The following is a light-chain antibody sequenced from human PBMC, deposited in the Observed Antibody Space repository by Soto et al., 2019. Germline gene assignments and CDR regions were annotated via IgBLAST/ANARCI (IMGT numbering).Light chain of an antibody. CDR1: QSVSSSY. CDR2: GAS. CDR3: QQYGSSGT. Sequence: PEERVTLSCRASQSVSSSYLTWYQQKPGQAPRLLIYGASTRATSIPARFSGSGSGTDFTLTISRLEPEDFAVYYCQQYGSSGTFGQGTKVDIK. J-gene: IGKJ1*01. V-gene: IGKV3-20*01.